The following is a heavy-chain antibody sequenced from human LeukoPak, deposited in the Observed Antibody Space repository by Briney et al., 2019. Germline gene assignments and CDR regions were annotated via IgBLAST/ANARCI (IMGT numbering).Heavy chain of an antibody. CDR1: GYTFTSYG. D-gene: IGHD3-10*01. V-gene: IGHV1-18*01. J-gene: IGHJ4*02. CDR3: ARGMVRGVIIQVGDY. Sequence: ASLKVSCKASGYTFTSYGISWVRQAPGQGLEWMGWISAYNGNTNYAQKLQGRVTMTTDTSTRTDYMELRSLRYDDTAVYYCARGMVRGVIIQVGDYWGQGTLVTVSP. CDR2: ISAYNGNT.